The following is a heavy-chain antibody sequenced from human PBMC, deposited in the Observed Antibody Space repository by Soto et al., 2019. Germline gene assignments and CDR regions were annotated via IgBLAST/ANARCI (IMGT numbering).Heavy chain of an antibody. CDR3: ARVAPTWGSNAFDI. CDR2: INLDTGVT. D-gene: IGHD7-27*01. V-gene: IGHV1-2*06. Sequence: ASVKVSCKASGYTFSGYSMNWVRQAPGQGLEWVGRINLDTGVTSYAQKFQGRVTTTRDTSVNTAHLEVNRLTSDDTAVYYCARVAPTWGSNAFDIWGQGTKVTVSS. J-gene: IGHJ3*02. CDR1: GYTFSGYS.